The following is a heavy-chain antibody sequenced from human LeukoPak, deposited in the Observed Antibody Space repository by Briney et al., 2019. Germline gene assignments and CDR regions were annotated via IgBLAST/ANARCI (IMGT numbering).Heavy chain of an antibody. J-gene: IGHJ3*02. Sequence: GGSLRLSCAASGFTFSSYEMNWVRQAPGKGLEWLSYISSSGSTIYYADSVKGRFTITRDNAKSSLYLQMNTLRAEDTAAYYCARAGHVITMIVVLDAFDIWGQGTMVTVSS. CDR3: ARAGHVITMIVVLDAFDI. CDR2: ISSSGSTI. D-gene: IGHD3-22*01. CDR1: GFTFSSYE. V-gene: IGHV3-48*03.